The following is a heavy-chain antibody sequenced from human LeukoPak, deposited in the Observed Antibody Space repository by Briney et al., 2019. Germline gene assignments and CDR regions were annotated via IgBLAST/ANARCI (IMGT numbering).Heavy chain of an antibody. CDR1: GYTFTSYY. J-gene: IGHJ5*02. D-gene: IGHD2-2*01. V-gene: IGHV1-46*01. CDR2: INPSGGST. CDR3: ARENCSSTSCQNWFDP. Sequence: ASVKVSCKASGYTFTSYYMHWVRQAPGQGLEWMGIINPSGGSTSYAQKFQGRVTMTRDTSTSTVYMEPSSLRSEDTAVYYCARENCSSTSCQNWFDPWGQGTLVTVSS.